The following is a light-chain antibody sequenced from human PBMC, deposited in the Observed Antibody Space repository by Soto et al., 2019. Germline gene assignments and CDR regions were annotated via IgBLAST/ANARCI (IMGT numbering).Light chain of an antibody. CDR3: QQYNTYFSLT. Sequence: DIQMTQSPSTLSASVGDRVTITCRASQSISRWLAWYQQKSGKAPKFLIYDASSLESGVPSRFSGSGSGTEFTLTISGLQPEDFAFYYCQQYNTYFSLTFGGGTKVDIK. J-gene: IGKJ4*01. CDR1: QSISRW. CDR2: DAS. V-gene: IGKV1-5*01.